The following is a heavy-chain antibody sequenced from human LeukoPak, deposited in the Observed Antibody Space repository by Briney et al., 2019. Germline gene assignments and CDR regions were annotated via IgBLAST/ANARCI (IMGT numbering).Heavy chain of an antibody. Sequence: PGGSLRLSCAASGFTFSDSYMTWIRQAPGKGLEWVSYISNSGSSIYYADSVKGRFTTSRDNAKSSLYLQMNSLRAEDTALYYCVKDSRGGSYLGPTKYWGQGTLVTVSS. V-gene: IGHV3-11*04. CDR3: VKDSRGGSYLGPTKY. D-gene: IGHD1-26*01. CDR1: GFTFSDSY. J-gene: IGHJ4*01. CDR2: ISNSGSSI.